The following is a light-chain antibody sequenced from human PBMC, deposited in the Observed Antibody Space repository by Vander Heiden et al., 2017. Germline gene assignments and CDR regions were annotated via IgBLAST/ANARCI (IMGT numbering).Light chain of an antibody. Sequence: DIVLTQSPDTPAVSLGEMATINCKSSQSVLSSFNSKNHLTWFRQKPRQPPELLIYWASTRESGVPDRFSGSGSGTDFTLTISNMQAEDVAVYYCEQHSTKTFGQGTKVEIK. CDR3: EQHSTKT. CDR2: WAS. CDR1: QSVLSSFNSKNH. V-gene: IGKV4-1*01. J-gene: IGKJ1*01.